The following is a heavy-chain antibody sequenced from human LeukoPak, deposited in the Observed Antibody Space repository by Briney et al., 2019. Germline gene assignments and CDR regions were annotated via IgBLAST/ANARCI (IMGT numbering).Heavy chain of an antibody. V-gene: IGHV3-23*01. CDR1: GFTFSSYG. CDR3: ARLGGSGYDLVEGDFDY. CDR2: FSGSTGST. D-gene: IGHD5-12*01. J-gene: IGHJ4*02. Sequence: PGGSLRLSCAASGFTFSSYGMSWVRQAPGKGLEWVSAFSGSTGSTYYADSVKGRFTISRDNSKNTLYLQMNSLRAEDTAVYYCARLGGSGYDLVEGDFDYWGQGTLVTVSS.